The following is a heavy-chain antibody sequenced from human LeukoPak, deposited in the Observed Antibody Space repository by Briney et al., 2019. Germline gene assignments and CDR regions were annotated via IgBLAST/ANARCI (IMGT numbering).Heavy chain of an antibody. CDR1: GYTFTSYD. J-gene: IGHJ4*02. Sequence: ASVKVSCKASGYTFTSYDINWVRQATGQGLEWMGWMNPNSGNTGYAQKFQGRVTMTRNTSISTAYMGLSSLRSEDTAVYYCARGPKYGSGSYRDFDYWGQGTLVTVSS. V-gene: IGHV1-8*01. CDR3: ARGPKYGSGSYRDFDY. D-gene: IGHD3-10*01. CDR2: MNPNSGNT.